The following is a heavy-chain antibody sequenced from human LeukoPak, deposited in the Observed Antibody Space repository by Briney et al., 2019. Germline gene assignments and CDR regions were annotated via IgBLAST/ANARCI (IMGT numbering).Heavy chain of an antibody. CDR2: IKQDGSEK. CDR1: GFTFSNYW. Sequence: GGSLSLSCAASGFTFSNYWMIRVRQAPGKGLEWVGNIKQDGSEKRYADSVRGRFSISRDNAQTSLYLQMNSLRAEDTAVYYCARASDPWLQLTWGQGTLVTVSS. D-gene: IGHD5-24*01. V-gene: IGHV3-7*05. J-gene: IGHJ5*02. CDR3: ARASDPWLQLT.